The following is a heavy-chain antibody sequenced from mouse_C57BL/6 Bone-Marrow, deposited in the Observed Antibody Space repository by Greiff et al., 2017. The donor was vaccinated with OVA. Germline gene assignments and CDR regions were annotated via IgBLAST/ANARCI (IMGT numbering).Heavy chain of an antibody. D-gene: IGHD2-3*01. CDR1: GYTFTDYE. Sequence: QVQLKQSGAELVRPGASVTLSCKASGYTFTDYEMHWVKQTPVHGLEWIGAIDPETGGTAYNQKFKGKAILTADKSSSTAYMELRSLTSADSAVYYCTRGRDGYPYYFDYWGQGTTLTVSS. CDR3: TRGRDGYPYYFDY. V-gene: IGHV1-15*01. J-gene: IGHJ2*01. CDR2: IDPETGGT.